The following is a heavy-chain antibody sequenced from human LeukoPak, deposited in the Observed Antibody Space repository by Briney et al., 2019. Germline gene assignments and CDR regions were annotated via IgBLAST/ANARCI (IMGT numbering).Heavy chain of an antibody. CDR1: GFTFSSYG. CDR2: IWYGGSNK. V-gene: IGHV3-33*08. J-gene: IGHJ6*03. CDR3: ARGAPTYYYHMDV. D-gene: IGHD4-11*01. Sequence: GGSLRLSCAASGFTFSSYGMHWVRQAPGKGLEWVAVIWYGGSNKYYADSVKGRFTISRDNSKNTLYLQMNSLRAEDTAVYYCARGAPTYYYHMDVWGKGTTVTVSS.